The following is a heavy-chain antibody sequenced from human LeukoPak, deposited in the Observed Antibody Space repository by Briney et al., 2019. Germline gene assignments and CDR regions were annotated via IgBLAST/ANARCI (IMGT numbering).Heavy chain of an antibody. V-gene: IGHV4-39*07. Sequence: SETLSLTCTVSGGSISSSSYYWGWIRQPPGKGLEWIGSIYYSGSTYYNPSLKSRVTISVDTSKNQFSLKLSSVTAADTAVYYCAREQCTSSYCFNWFDPWGQGTLVTVSS. D-gene: IGHD3-3*01. CDR2: IYYSGST. J-gene: IGHJ5*02. CDR1: GGSISSSSYY. CDR3: AREQCTSSYCFNWFDP.